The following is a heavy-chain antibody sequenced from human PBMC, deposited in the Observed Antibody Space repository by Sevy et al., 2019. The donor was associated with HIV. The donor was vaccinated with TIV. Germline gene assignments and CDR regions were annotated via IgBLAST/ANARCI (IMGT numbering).Heavy chain of an antibody. J-gene: IGHJ4*02. V-gene: IGHV3-23*01. Sequence: GSLRLSWAVSGFNFNIYSMSWVRQAPGKGLEWVSTLSFGCGKINYADSVKGRFIISRDDSKNTLYLQMNSLRAEDTAVYFCAREGCTRPHDYWGQGTLVTVSS. CDR1: GFNFNIYS. CDR3: AREGCTRPHDY. D-gene: IGHD2-8*01. CDR2: LSFGCGKI.